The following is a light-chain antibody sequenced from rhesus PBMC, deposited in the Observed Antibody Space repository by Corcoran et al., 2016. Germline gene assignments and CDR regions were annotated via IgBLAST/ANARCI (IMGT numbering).Light chain of an antibody. CDR3: QVWDSSSEHFI. CDR2: KDD. V-gene: IGLV3-29*01. Sequence: SYDMTQPRSVSVSPGQTARITCGGENIGAKYVHWFQQKPPQVPILVIYKDDHRPSGIPDRFSGLNTGDTATLTISGVEAGDEADYYCQVWDSSSEHFIFGAGTRLAVL. CDR1: NIGAKY. J-gene: IGLJ1*01.